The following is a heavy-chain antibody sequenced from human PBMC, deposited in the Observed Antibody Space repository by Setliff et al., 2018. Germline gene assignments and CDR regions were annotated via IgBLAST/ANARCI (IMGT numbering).Heavy chain of an antibody. V-gene: IGHV4-4*07. D-gene: IGHD3-3*01. Sequence: SETLSLTCTVPGGSIRNYFWGWIRQPAGKGLEWLGQIYTSWSTNYNPSLKGRATLSIDASKRQFSLKLTSVTAADTAVYYCARMSGFQYMDVWGKGTTVTVSS. CDR3: ARMSGFQYMDV. CDR1: GGSIRNYF. J-gene: IGHJ6*03. CDR2: IYTSWST.